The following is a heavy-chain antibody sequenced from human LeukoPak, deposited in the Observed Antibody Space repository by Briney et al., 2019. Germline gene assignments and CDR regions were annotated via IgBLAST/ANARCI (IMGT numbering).Heavy chain of an antibody. J-gene: IGHJ4*02. D-gene: IGHD5-24*01. Sequence: GGSLRLSCATSGLAFSNFWMYWVRQAPGKGLAWVASIKPDGSEDFYADSVKGRFNISRDNAKNSLFLQMTNLKAEDTAAHYCAVDRRFKIFDYWGQGTLVTVSS. V-gene: IGHV3-7*01. CDR1: GLAFSNFW. CDR3: AVDRRFKIFDY. CDR2: IKPDGSED.